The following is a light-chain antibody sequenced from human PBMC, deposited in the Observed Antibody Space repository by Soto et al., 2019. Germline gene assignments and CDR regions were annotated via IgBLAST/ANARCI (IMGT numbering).Light chain of an antibody. CDR2: WAS. CDR3: QQYYSNPPT. V-gene: IGKV4-1*01. Sequence: DIVMTQSPDSLAVSLGERATINCKSSQNVLYSSNNKNYLAWYQQTSGQPPKLLIYWASTRESGVPDRFSGSGSGTDFTLTISSLQAEYVAVYYCQQYYSNPPTFGQGTKLEIK. J-gene: IGKJ2*01. CDR1: QNVLYSSNNKNY.